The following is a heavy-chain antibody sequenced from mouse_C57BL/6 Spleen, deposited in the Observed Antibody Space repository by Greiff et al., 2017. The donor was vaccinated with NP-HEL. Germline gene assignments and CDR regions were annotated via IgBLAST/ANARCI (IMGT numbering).Heavy chain of an antibody. CDR3: DRSRPLPRDAMDY. D-gene: IGHD2-10*01. J-gene: IGHJ4*01. CDR1: GYAFSSSW. CDR2: IYPGDGDT. V-gene: IGHV1-82*01. Sequence: VQLQQSGPELVKPGASVKISCKASGYAFSSSWMNWVKQRPGKGLEWIGRIYPGDGDTNYNGKFKGKATLTADKSSSTAYMPLSSLTSEDSAVFFCDRSRPLPRDAMDYWGQGTSVTVSS.